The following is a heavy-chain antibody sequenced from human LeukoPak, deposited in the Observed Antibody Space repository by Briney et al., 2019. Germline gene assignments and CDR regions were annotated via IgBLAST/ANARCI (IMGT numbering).Heavy chain of an antibody. CDR1: GFTFSSYH. J-gene: IGHJ4*02. CDR3: ARRATTERGHSYGLDY. D-gene: IGHD5-18*01. CDR2: ISTSSSSSYI. V-gene: IGHV3-21*01. Sequence: GGSLRLSCVVSGFTFSSYHMNWVRQAPGKRLEWVSSISTSSSSSYIYYADSVTGRFTISRDNAKNSLYLQMNSLRAEDTAVYYCARRATTERGHSYGLDYWGQGTLVTVSS.